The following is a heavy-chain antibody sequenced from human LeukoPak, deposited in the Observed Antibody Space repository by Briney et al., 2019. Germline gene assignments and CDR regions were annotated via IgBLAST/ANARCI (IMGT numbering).Heavy chain of an antibody. CDR2: ISSSGSTI. CDR3: ARGAATGWFDP. CDR1: GGSFSGYY. D-gene: IGHD1-14*01. V-gene: IGHV3-11*01. J-gene: IGHJ5*02. Sequence: PSETLSLTCAAYGGSFSGYYWSWIRQAPGKGLEWVSYISSSGSTIYYADSVEGRFTISRDNAKNSLYLQMNSLRAEDTAVYYCARGAATGWFDPWGQGTLVTVSS.